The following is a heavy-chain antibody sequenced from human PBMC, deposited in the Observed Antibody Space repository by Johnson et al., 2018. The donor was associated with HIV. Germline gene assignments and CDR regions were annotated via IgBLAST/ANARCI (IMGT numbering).Heavy chain of an antibody. Sequence: QVQLVESEGGVVQPGRSLRLSCAASGFTFSSYAMHWVRQAPGKGLEWVAVISYDGSNKYYADSVKGRFTISRDNSKNTLYLQMNSLRAEDTAVYYCARDRGAFDIWGQGTMVTVSS. CDR1: GFTFSSYA. J-gene: IGHJ3*02. V-gene: IGHV3-30*04. CDR2: ISYDGSNK. CDR3: ARDRGAFDI.